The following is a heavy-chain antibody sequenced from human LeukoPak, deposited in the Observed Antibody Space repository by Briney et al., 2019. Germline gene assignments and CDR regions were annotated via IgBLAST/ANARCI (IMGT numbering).Heavy chain of an antibody. CDR2: MNPNSGNT. CDR1: GYTFTSYD. Sequence: ASVKVSCKASGYTFTSYDINWVRQATGQGLEWMGWMNPNSGNTGYAQKFQGRVTMTRNTSISTAYMELSRLRSDDTAVYYCARSVNPNDWNYADWFDPWGQGTLVTVSS. D-gene: IGHD1-7*01. J-gene: IGHJ5*02. V-gene: IGHV1-8*01. CDR3: ARSVNPNDWNYADWFDP.